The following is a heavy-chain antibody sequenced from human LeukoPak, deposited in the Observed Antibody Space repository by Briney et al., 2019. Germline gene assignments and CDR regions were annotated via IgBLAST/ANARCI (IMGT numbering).Heavy chain of an antibody. J-gene: IGHJ4*02. D-gene: IGHD4-17*01. Sequence: GGSLRLSCTATGFTFGDHAMNWVRQAPGKGLEWVSSISSSSSYIYYADSVKGRFTISRDNPKKSLYLQMNSLRAKHTTVYSCARGYGDHTCPYSGQGPLLTASS. CDR3: ARGYGDHTCPY. CDR1: GFTFGDHA. V-gene: IGHV3-21*01. CDR2: ISSSSSYI.